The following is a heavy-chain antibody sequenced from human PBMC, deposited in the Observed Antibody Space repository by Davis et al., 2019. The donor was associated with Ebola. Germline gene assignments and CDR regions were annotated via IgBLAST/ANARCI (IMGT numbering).Heavy chain of an antibody. CDR3: ASRHDY. V-gene: IGHV3-48*02. Sequence: GESLKISCTASGFTFSSYWMNWVRQAPGEGLEWVSYISGSSSTIYYADSVKGRFTISRDNAKNSLYLQMNSLRDEDTAVYYCASRHDYWGQGTLVTVSS. J-gene: IGHJ4*02. CDR1: GFTFSSYW. CDR2: ISGSSSTI.